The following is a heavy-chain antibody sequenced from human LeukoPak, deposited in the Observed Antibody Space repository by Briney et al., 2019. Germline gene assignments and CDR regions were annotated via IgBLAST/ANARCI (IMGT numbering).Heavy chain of an antibody. CDR1: GFTLSSFG. Sequence: GRSLRLSCAAAGFTLSSFGMHWVRQAPGKGLEWVAVISYDGSDKYYADSVKGRFTISRDNSKNTLYLQMNSLRAEDTAVYYCARDYSGSYWVPPSHWGQGALVTVSS. CDR3: ARDYSGSYWVPPSH. CDR2: ISYDGSDK. V-gene: IGHV3-30*04. D-gene: IGHD1-26*01. J-gene: IGHJ4*02.